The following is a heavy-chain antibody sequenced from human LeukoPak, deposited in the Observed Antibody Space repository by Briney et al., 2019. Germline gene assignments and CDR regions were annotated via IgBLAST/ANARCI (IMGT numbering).Heavy chain of an antibody. V-gene: IGHV4-30-4*01. CDR3: VRADITFGGVIVFHY. D-gene: IGHD3-16*02. CDR2: IYYSGST. Sequence: SETLSLTFTVSGGSISSGDYYWSWIRQPPGKGLEWIGYIYYSGSTYYNPSLKSRVTISVDTSKNQFSLKLSSVTAADTAVYYCVRADITFGGVIVFHYWGQGTLVTVSS. J-gene: IGHJ4*02. CDR1: GGSISSGDYY.